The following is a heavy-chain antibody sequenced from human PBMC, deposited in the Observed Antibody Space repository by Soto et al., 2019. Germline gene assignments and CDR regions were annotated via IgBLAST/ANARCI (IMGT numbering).Heavy chain of an antibody. CDR3: ARDVDTAMGLLYAFDI. Sequence: QVQLVESGGGVVQPGRSLRLSCAASGFTFSSYAMHWVRQAPGKGLEWVAVISYDGSNKYYADSVKGRFTISRDNSKNTLYLQMNSLRAEDTAVYYRARDVDTAMGLLYAFDIWGQGTMVTVSS. CDR2: ISYDGSNK. CDR1: GFTFSSYA. V-gene: IGHV3-30-3*01. D-gene: IGHD5-18*01. J-gene: IGHJ3*02.